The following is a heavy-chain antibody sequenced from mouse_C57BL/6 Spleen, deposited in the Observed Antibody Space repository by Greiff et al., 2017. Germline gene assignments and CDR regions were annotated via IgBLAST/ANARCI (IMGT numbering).Heavy chain of an antibody. J-gene: IGHJ4*01. CDR2: IYPGNSDT. D-gene: IGHD2-12*01. CDR1: GYTFTSYW. CDR3: TRGDYYSHAMDY. Sequence: EVQLQQSGTVLARPGASVKMSCKTSGYTFTSYWMHWVKQRPGQGLEWIGAIYPGNSDTSYNQKFKGKAKLTAVTSASTAYMELSSLTNEDSAVYYCTRGDYYSHAMDYWGQGTSVTVSS. V-gene: IGHV1-5*01.